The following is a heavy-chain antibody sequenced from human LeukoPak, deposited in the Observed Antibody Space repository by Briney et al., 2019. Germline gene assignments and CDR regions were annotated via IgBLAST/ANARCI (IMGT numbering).Heavy chain of an antibody. CDR1: GFTVSSNY. V-gene: IGHV3-66*02. Sequence: GGSLRLSCAASGFTVSSNYMSWVRQAPGKGLEWVSVIYSGGSTYYADSVKGRFTLSRDNSKNTLYLQMNSLRAEDTAVYYCARVARGYSYGTNWFDPWGQGTLVTVSS. J-gene: IGHJ5*02. D-gene: IGHD5-18*01. CDR3: ARVARGYSYGTNWFDP. CDR2: IYSGGST.